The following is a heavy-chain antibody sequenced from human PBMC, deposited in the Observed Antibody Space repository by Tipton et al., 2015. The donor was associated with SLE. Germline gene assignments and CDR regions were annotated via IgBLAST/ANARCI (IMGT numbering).Heavy chain of an antibody. Sequence: SLRLSCAASGFTFSSYGMHWVRQAPGKGLEWVAVIWHDGSNKYYADSVKGRFTISRDNSKNTLYLQMNSLRAEDTAVYYCSGGTYYYGMDVWGQGTTVTVSS. V-gene: IGHV3-33*08. CDR1: GFTFSSYG. D-gene: IGHD2-15*01. CDR3: SGGTYYYGMDV. CDR2: IWHDGSNK. J-gene: IGHJ6*02.